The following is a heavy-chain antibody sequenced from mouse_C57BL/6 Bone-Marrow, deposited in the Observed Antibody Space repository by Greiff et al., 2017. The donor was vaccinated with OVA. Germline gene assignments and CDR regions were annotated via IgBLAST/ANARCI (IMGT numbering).Heavy chain of an antibody. D-gene: IGHD1-1*01. CDR1: GYTFTDYN. V-gene: IGHV1-22*01. J-gene: IGHJ2*01. Sequence: EVKLQQSGPELVKPGASVKMSCKASGYTFTDYNMHWVKQSHGKSLEWIGYINPNNGGTSYNQKFKGKATLTVNKSSSTAYMELRSLTSEDSAVYYCAAHNYGSSLFDYWGQGTTLTVSS. CDR2: INPNNGGT. CDR3: AAHNYGSSLFDY.